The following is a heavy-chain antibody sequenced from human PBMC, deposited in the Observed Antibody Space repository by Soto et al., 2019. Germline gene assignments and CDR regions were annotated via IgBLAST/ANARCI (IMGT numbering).Heavy chain of an antibody. D-gene: IGHD2-21*02. CDR2: IKQDGSEK. V-gene: IGHV3-7*05. Sequence: EVQLVESGGGLVQPGGSLRLSCAASGFTFSSYWMSWVRQAPGKGLEWVANIKQDGSEKYYVDSVKGRFTISRDNAKNSLYLQMNNLRAEDTAVYYCARFRRLLFEDYSYGMDVWGQGTTVTVSS. J-gene: IGHJ6*02. CDR3: ARFRRLLFEDYSYGMDV. CDR1: GFTFSSYW.